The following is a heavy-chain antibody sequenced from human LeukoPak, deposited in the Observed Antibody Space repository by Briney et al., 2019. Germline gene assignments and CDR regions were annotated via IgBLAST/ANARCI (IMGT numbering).Heavy chain of an antibody. CDR2: IYYSGST. V-gene: IGHV4-39*07. CDR1: GGSISSRNYY. Sequence: SETLSLTCTVSGGSISSRNYYWGWIRQPPGKGLEWIGSIYYSGSTYYNPSLKSRVTISVDTSKNQFSLRLSSVTAADTAVYYCARVTGYMTEDYFDYWGQGTLITVSS. CDR3: ARVTGYMTEDYFDY. J-gene: IGHJ4*02. D-gene: IGHD6-13*01.